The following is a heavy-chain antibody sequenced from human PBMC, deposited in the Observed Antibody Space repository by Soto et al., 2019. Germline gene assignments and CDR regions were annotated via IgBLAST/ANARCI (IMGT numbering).Heavy chain of an antibody. CDR2: TYYRSKWYN. Sequence: PSQTLSLTCAISGDSVSSNSAAWNWIRQSPSRGLEWLGRTYYRSKWYNDYAVSVKSRITINPDTSKNQLSLQLNSVTPEDTAVNYCASSYDFWSGYCRFDYWGQGTLVTVS. CDR3: ASSYDFWSGYCRFDY. J-gene: IGHJ4*02. CDR1: GDSVSSNSAA. D-gene: IGHD3-3*01. V-gene: IGHV6-1*01.